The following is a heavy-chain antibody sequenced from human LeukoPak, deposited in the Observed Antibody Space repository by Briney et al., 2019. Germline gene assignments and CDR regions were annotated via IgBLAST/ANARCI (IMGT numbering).Heavy chain of an antibody. CDR2: ISSSGSTI. CDR3: AREKVIQGRNWFDP. J-gene: IGHJ5*02. V-gene: IGHV3-11*04. CDR1: GFTFSDYY. D-gene: IGHD3-10*01. Sequence: PGGSLRLSCTASGFTFSDYYMSWIRQAPGKGLEWVSYISSSGSTIYYADSVKGRFTISRDNAKNLLYLQMNSLRAEDTAVYYCAREKVIQGRNWFDPWGQGTLVTVSS.